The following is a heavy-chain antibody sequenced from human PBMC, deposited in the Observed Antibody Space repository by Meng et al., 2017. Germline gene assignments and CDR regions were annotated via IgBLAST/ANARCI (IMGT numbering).Heavy chain of an antibody. CDR3: ARVVAVAGPFDY. Sequence: GGSLRLSCAASGFTFSSYAMHWVRQAPGKGLEWVAVISYDGSNKYYADSVKGRFTISRDNSKNTLYLQMNSLRAEDTAVYYCARVVAVAGPFDYWGQGTLVNGAS. V-gene: IGHV3-30*01. J-gene: IGHJ4*02. CDR2: ISYDGSNK. D-gene: IGHD6-19*01. CDR1: GFTFSSYA.